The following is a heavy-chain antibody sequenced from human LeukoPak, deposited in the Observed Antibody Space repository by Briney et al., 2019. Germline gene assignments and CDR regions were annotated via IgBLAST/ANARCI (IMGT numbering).Heavy chain of an antibody. Sequence: GGPVRLLCASSVFTFSSYGMHRTRQSPEKGLVWVSPINSDGSSTSYADSVKGRFTISRNNAKNTLYRKMNSLRAENTAVYYCARVRAAAGTMRASDTSGQGTMLTVSP. J-gene: IGHJ3*02. CDR3: ARVRAAAGTMRASDT. CDR2: INSDGSST. D-gene: IGHD6-13*01. V-gene: IGHV3-74*01. CDR1: VFTFSSYG.